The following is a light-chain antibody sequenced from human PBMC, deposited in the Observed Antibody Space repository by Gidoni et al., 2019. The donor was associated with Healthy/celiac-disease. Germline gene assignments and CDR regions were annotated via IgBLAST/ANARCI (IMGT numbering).Light chain of an antibody. CDR1: QSISSW. Sequence: DIQMTQSPSTLSASVGDRVTITCRASQSISSWLAWYQQKPGKAPKLLNYKASSLESGVPSRFSGSGSRTEFTLTISRLQPDDFATYYGQQYNSYWTVGQGTKVEIK. J-gene: IGKJ1*01. V-gene: IGKV1-5*03. CDR3: QQYNSYWT. CDR2: KAS.